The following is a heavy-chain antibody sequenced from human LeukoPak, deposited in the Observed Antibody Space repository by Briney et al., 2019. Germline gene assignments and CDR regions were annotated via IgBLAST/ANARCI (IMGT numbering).Heavy chain of an antibody. CDR3: AKRGRDGYNSPIDL. CDR2: ISGSGDRT. V-gene: IGHV3-23*01. Sequence: GGSLRLSCAASGFTFSDYAMNWVRQAPGKGLEWVSGISGSGDRTSYGDAVKGRFTISRDNSKNTLYVQMNSLRAEDTAIYYCAKRGRDGYNSPIDLWGQGTLVTVSS. J-gene: IGHJ4*02. D-gene: IGHD5-24*01. CDR1: GFTFSDYA.